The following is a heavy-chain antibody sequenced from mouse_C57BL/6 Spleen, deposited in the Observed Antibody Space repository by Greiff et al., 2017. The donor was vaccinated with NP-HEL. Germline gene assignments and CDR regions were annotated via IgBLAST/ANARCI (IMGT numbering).Heavy chain of an antibody. CDR1: GYTFTDHT. CDR3: AKRDYYGTAWFAY. V-gene: IGHV1-78*01. J-gene: IGHJ3*01. CDR2: IYPRDGST. Sequence: VQLQESDAELVKPGASVKLSCKVSGYTFTDHTIPWMKQRPEQGLEWIGYIYPRDGSTKYNEKFKGKATLTADKSSSTVYMQLNSLTSEDSAVYFCAKRDYYGTAWFAYWGQGTLVTVSA. D-gene: IGHD1-1*01.